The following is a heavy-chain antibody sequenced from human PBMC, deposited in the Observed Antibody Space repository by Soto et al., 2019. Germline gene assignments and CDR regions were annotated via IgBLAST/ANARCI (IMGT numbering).Heavy chain of an antibody. CDR1: GFPFSIYA. D-gene: IGHD6-13*01. V-gene: IGHV3-23*01. CDR3: AKVTKGAGAGRYDYYCYGMDV. J-gene: IGHJ6*02. Sequence: HPGGSLRLSCAASGFPFSIYAMTWVRQAPGKGLEWVSVISAAGGSSYYADSVKGRLSISIDNSKNILYLQMNSLRAEDTAVYFCAKVTKGAGAGRYDYYCYGMDVWGQGTTVTVSS. CDR2: ISAAGGSS.